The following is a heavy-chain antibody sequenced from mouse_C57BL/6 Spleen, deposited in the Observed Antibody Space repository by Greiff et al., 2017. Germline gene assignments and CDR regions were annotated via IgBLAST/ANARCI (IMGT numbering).Heavy chain of an antibody. V-gene: IGHV1-82*01. CDR1: GYAFSSSW. J-gene: IGHJ3*01. CDR2: IYPGDGDT. D-gene: IGHD1-1*01. Sequence: VQLHQSGPELVKPGASVKISCKASGYAFSSSWMNWVKQRPGKGLEWIGRIYPGDGDTNYNGKFKGKATLTSDNSSSTAYMQLSSLTSEDSAVYFCARDYYGSSWFAYWGQGTLVTVSA. CDR3: ARDYYGSSWFAY.